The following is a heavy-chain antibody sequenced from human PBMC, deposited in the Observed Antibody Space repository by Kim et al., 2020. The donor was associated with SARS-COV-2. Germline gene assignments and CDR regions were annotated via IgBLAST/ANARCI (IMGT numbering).Heavy chain of an antibody. J-gene: IGHJ6*02. CDR1: GGSFSGYY. CDR2: INHSGST. V-gene: IGHV4-34*01. CDR3: ARGGPYYYYYGMDV. Sequence: SETLSLTCAVYGGSFSGYYWSWIRQPPGKGLEWIGEINHSGSTNYNPSLKSRVTISVDTSKNQFSLKLSSVTAADTAVYYCARGGPYYYYYGMDVWGQGT.